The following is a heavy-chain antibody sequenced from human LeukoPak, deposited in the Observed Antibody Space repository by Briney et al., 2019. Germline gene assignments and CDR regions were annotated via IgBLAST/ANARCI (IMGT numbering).Heavy chain of an antibody. J-gene: IGHJ5*02. CDR2: MNQDGSGK. CDR3: ARHDWFDP. V-gene: IGHV3-7*03. CDR1: GVTFSSYW. Sequence: GGSLRLSCAASGVTFSSYWMSWVRQTPGKGLEWVANMNQDGSGKYYLDSVKGRFTISRDNAENSVFLQMNSLRAEDTAVYYCARHDWFDPWGRGTLVTVSS.